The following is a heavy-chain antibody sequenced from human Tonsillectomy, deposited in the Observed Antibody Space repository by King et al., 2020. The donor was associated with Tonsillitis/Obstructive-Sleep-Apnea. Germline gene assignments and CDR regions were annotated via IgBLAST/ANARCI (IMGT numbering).Heavy chain of an antibody. CDR1: GESFSGHY. D-gene: IGHD7-27*01. CDR2: INHSGST. CDR3: ARRHSLTVVPFDY. J-gene: IGHJ4*02. V-gene: IGHV4-34*01. Sequence: HVQLPQWGAGPLKPSETLSLTCAVYGESFSGHYWSWIRQPPGKGLEWVGEINHSGSTNYNPSLKSRVSISVDTSKNQFSLNLRSVTAADTAVYYCARRHSLTVVPFDYWGQGTLVTVSS.